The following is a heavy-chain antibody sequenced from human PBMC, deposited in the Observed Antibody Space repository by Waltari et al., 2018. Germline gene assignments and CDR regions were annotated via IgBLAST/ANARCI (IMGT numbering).Heavy chain of an antibody. CDR2: IYHSGST. J-gene: IGHJ3*02. Sequence: QVQLQESGPGLVKPSETLSLTCTVSGYSISSGYYWGWIRQPPGKGLEWIGSIYHSGSTYYNPSLKSRVTISVDTSKNQFSLKLSSVTAADTAVYYCARGDILDAFDIWGQGTMVTVSS. V-gene: IGHV4-38-2*02. CDR1: GYSISSGYY. D-gene: IGHD2-15*01. CDR3: ARGDILDAFDI.